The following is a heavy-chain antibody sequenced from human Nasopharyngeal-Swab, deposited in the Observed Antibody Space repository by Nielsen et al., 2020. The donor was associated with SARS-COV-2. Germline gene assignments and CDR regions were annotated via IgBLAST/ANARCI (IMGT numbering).Heavy chain of an antibody. D-gene: IGHD2-21*02. CDR2: ILGGGSDK. Sequence: GESLKISCTASGFTFSGYAMNWVRQAPGEGLQWVAGILGGGSDKFYAESVVGRFTISRDNSKNTLYLQMNSLRAEDTATYYCAKDRLPDGAWDIDYWGQGTLVTISP. CDR3: AKDRLPDGAWDIDY. V-gene: IGHV3-23*01. CDR1: GFTFSGYA. J-gene: IGHJ4*02.